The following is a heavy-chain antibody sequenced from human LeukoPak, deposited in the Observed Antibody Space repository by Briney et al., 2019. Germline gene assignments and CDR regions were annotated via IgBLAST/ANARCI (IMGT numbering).Heavy chain of an antibody. CDR2: INPNSGGT. CDR3: AREVGYCSSTSCYGTIDY. D-gene: IGHD2-2*01. J-gene: IGHJ4*02. Sequence: GASVKVSCKASGYTFPGHHIHWVRQAPGQGLEWMGRINPNSGGTNYAQKFQGRVTMTRDTSISTAYMELSRLRSDDTAVYYCAREVGYCSSTSCYGTIDYWGQGTLVTVSS. V-gene: IGHV1-2*06. CDR1: GYTFPGHH.